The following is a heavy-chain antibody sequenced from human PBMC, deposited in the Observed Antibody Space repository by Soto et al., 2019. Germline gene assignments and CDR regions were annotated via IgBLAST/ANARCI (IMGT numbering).Heavy chain of an antibody. CDR1: GGSISSGGYS. V-gene: IGHV4-30-2*01. CDR3: ARGSIAAAADGNFDY. Sequence: QLQLQESGSGLVKPSQTLSLTCTVSGGSISSGGYSWSWIRQPPGKGLEWIGYIYHSGSTYYNPSLKSRVTISVDRSKNQVSLKLSSVTAADTAVYYCARGSIAAAADGNFDYWGQGTLVTVSS. D-gene: IGHD6-13*01. CDR2: IYHSGST. J-gene: IGHJ4*02.